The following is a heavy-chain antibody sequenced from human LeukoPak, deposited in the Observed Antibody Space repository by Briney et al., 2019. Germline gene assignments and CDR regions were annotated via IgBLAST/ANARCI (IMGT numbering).Heavy chain of an antibody. Sequence: SETLSLTCTVSGGSISSYYWSWVRQPAGKGLEWIGRISTRGNADYNPSLKSRVTISVDTSKNQFSLRLTSVTAADTAVYYCARRFGRKFGERFYYYHYMDVWGKGTTVTISS. V-gene: IGHV4-4*07. D-gene: IGHD3-10*01. CDR3: ARRFGRKFGERFYYYHYMDV. CDR2: ISTRGNA. CDR1: GGSISSYY. J-gene: IGHJ6*03.